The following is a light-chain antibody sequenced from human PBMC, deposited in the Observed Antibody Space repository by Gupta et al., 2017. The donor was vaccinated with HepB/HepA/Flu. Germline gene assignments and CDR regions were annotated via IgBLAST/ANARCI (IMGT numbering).Light chain of an antibody. J-gene: IGLJ2*01. CDR1: SSDVGAYNY. Sequence: GQSIAISCTGTSSDVGAYNYVSWYQQHPGEAPKVIIYDVSNRPSGVSNRFSGSKSGNTASLIISGLQAEDEADYYCNSYTSSSTVVFGGGTKLTVL. V-gene: IGLV2-14*03. CDR2: DVS. CDR3: NSYTSSSTVV.